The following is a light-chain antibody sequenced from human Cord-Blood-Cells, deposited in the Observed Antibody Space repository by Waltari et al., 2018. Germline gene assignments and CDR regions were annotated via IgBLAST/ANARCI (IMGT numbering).Light chain of an antibody. J-gene: IGLJ3*02. CDR2: EVS. Sequence: QSALTQPASVSGSPGQSITISCTGTSSDVGGYNYVSWYQRHPGKAPKLRIYEVSKRPSGVSNRFAGSKSGNSASLAISGLQAEDEAEYYCSSYTSSSTVCGGGTKLTVL. CDR3: SSYTSSSTV. V-gene: IGLV2-14*01. CDR1: SSDVGGYNY.